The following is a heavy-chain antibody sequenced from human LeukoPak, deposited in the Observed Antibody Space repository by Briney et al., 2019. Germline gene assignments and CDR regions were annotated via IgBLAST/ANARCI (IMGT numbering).Heavy chain of an antibody. Sequence: GGSLRLSCAASGFTFDDYGMSWVRQAPGKGLEWVSGINWNGGSTGYADSVKGRFTISRDTSRSTLYLQMNSLRAEDAAVYYCAKAPVTSCRGAFCYPFDYWGQGTLVTVSS. J-gene: IGHJ4*02. CDR3: AKAPVTSCRGAFCYPFDY. D-gene: IGHD2-15*01. V-gene: IGHV3-20*04. CDR1: GFTFDDYG. CDR2: INWNGGST.